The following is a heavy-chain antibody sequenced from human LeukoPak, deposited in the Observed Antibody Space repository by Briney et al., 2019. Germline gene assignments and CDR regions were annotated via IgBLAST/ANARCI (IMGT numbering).Heavy chain of an antibody. CDR3: ATDYYDSSGYNLDY. Sequence: GGSLRLSCAASGFTVSSNYMSWVRQAPGKGLEWVSVIYSGGSTYYADSVKGRFTISRDNSKNTLYLQMNSLRAEDTAVYYCATDYYDSSGYNLDYWGQGTLVTVSS. V-gene: IGHV3-66*01. J-gene: IGHJ4*02. D-gene: IGHD3-22*01. CDR1: GFTVSSNY. CDR2: IYSGGST.